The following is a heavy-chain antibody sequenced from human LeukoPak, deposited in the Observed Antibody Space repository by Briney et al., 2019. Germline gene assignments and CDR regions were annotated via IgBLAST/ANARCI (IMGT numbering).Heavy chain of an antibody. J-gene: IGHJ4*02. CDR1: GGSISSFY. V-gene: IGHV4-59*01. D-gene: IGHD3-10*01. CDR3: ARGVPSYYFDY. Sequence: SETLSLTCTVSGGSISSFYWSWIRQPPGKGLEWIGYIYYSGSTNYNPSLKSRVTISVDPYKNQFSLKLSSVTAADTAVYYCARGVPSYYFDYWGQGTLVTVSS. CDR2: IYYSGST.